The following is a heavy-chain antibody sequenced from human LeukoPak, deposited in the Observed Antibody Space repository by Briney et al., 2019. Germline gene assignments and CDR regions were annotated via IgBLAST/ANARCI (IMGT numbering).Heavy chain of an antibody. CDR1: GGSISSYY. CDR2: IYYSGST. D-gene: IGHD3-9*01. CDR3: ASLLRYFDWY. V-gene: IGHV4-59*08. Sequence: SETLSLTCTVSGGSISSYYWSWIRQPPGKGLEWIGYIYYSGSTNYNPSLKSRVTISVDTSKNQFSLKLSSVTAADTAVYYCASLLRYFDWYWGQGTLVTVSS. J-gene: IGHJ4*02.